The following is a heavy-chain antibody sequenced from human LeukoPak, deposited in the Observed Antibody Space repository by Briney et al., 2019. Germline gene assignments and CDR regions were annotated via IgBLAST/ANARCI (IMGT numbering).Heavy chain of an antibody. V-gene: IGHV3-30*18. CDR1: GFTFSYYG. D-gene: IGHD6-19*01. CDR3: AKSFTRYTNGLDC. CDR2: ISHDGSDQ. Sequence: HPGRSLRLSCAGSGFTFSYYGMHWVRQAPGKGLEWEAVISHDGSDQYYGDSVKGRFTISRDNSKNTLYLQMNSLKTEDTAAYYCAKSFTRYTNGLDCWGQGSLVTVSS. J-gene: IGHJ4*02.